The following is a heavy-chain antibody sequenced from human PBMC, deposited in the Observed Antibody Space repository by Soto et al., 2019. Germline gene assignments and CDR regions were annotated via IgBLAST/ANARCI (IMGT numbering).Heavy chain of an antibody. CDR3: ARDVYDSWSYYFHD. CDR2: IWFDGSNK. V-gene: IGHV3-33*01. D-gene: IGHD3-10*01. Sequence: QVQLVESGGGVVQPERSLRLSCAASGFTFSIYAMHWVRQAPGKGLEWVAGIWFDGSNKYYADSVKGRFTISRDNSKNTLYLQMNSLRGDDTAVYYCARDVYDSWSYYFHDWCQGTLVTVSS. CDR1: GFTFSIYA. J-gene: IGHJ4*02.